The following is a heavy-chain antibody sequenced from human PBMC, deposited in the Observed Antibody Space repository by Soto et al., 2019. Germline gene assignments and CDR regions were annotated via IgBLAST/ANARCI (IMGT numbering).Heavy chain of an antibody. CDR2: IYYSGST. J-gene: IGHJ5*02. D-gene: IGHD3-22*01. Sequence: SETLSLTCTVSGGSVSSGSYYWSWIRQPPGKGLEWIGYIYYSGSTNYNPSLKSRVTISVDTSKNQFSLKLSSVTAADTAVYYCARELYYYDSSGYYYGAGWFDPWGQGTLVTVSS. V-gene: IGHV4-61*01. CDR3: ARELYYYDSSGYYYGAGWFDP. CDR1: GGSVSSGSYY.